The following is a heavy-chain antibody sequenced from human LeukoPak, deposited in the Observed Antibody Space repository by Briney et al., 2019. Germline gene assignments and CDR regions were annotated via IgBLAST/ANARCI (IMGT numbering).Heavy chain of an antibody. D-gene: IGHD3-22*01. Sequence: SSETLSLTCTVSGASISSGDYYWSWIRQPPGKGLEWIEYIYYSGSNYYNPSLKSRVTISVDTSKNQFSLKLSSVTAADTAVYYCARSLSSGYLPDAFDIWGQGTMVTVSS. CDR1: GASISSGDYY. J-gene: IGHJ3*02. CDR2: IYYSGSN. V-gene: IGHV4-30-4*01. CDR3: ARSLSSGYLPDAFDI.